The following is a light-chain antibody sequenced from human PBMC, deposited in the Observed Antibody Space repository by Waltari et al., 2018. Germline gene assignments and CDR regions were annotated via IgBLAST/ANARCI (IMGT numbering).Light chain of an antibody. Sequence: DIVMTQSPDSLAVSLGERATINCKSSQSVLYSPNSKNYLAWYQQKPGQPPKLVIYWASTRESGVPDRFSGSGSRTDFTLTISSLQAEDVAVYYCHQYYATPWTFGQGTKLEIK. J-gene: IGKJ1*01. CDR2: WAS. V-gene: IGKV4-1*01. CDR1: QSVLYSPNSKNY. CDR3: HQYYATPWT.